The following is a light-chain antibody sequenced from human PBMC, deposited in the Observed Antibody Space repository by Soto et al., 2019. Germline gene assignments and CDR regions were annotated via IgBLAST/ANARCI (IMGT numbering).Light chain of an antibody. V-gene: IGLV2-23*01. J-gene: IGLJ2*01. Sequence: QSVLTQAASVSGSPGQSSTISCTGTSSDVGSYNLVSWYQQHPGTAPKLIIYEANKRPSGLSTRFSGSKSGNTASLTISGLQAEDEADYFCSSYAGISTLVVFGGGTKVTVL. CDR3: SSYAGISTLVV. CDR1: SSDVGSYNL. CDR2: EAN.